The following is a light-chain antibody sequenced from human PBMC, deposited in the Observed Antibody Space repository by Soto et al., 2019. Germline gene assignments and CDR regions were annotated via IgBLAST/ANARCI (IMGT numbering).Light chain of an antibody. CDR2: GAS. CDR1: QSVSIH. CDR3: QQHNDWPT. Sequence: ETVMTQSPGTLSVSLGERATLSCRASQSVSIHLAWYQQKPGQAPRLLIYGASSRATGIPARFSGSGSGTEFTLTISSLQSEDFAIYYCQQHNDWPTFGQGTRLEI. J-gene: IGKJ5*01. V-gene: IGKV3D-15*01.